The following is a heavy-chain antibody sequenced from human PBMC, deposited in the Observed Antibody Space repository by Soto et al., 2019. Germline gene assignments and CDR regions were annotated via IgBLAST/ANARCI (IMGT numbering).Heavy chain of an antibody. J-gene: IGHJ4*02. CDR1: GFTFSNYA. CDR3: AKGRLSGGTVAGEYD. Sequence: EVHLLESGGGLVKPGGSLRLSCEASGFTFSNYAMSWVRQAPGKGLEWVSSISASGSAISYADSMKARFTISRDNSKNTLYLQVNSLSAEATAVYYCAKGRLSGGTVAGEYDWGQGTRVTGSS. CDR2: ISASGSAI. V-gene: IGHV3-23*01. D-gene: IGHD6-19*01.